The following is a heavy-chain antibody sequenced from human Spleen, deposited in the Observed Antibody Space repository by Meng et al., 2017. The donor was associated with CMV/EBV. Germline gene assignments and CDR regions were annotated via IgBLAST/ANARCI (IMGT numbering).Heavy chain of an antibody. Sequence: SVKVSCKASGGIFSSYVITWVRQAPGQGLEWMGGIIPIVGTAKFAQRFQGRATISTDESRSTAYMELRSLTSEDTAVYYCARARWWYPNFDYWGQGTLVTVSS. V-gene: IGHV1-69*05. CDR2: IIPIVGTA. D-gene: IGHD2-15*01. CDR3: ARARWWYPNFDY. J-gene: IGHJ4*02. CDR1: GGIFSSYV.